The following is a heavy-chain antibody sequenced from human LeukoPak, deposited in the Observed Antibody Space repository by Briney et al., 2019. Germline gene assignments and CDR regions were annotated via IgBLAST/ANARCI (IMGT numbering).Heavy chain of an antibody. CDR3: ARWAPSGDRDYYYYYMDV. Sequence: ASVKVSCKASGYTFTSYGISWVRQAPGQGLEWMGWISAYNGNTNYEQNFQGRLTMTTDTSTNTAYMELRSLRSDDTAVYYCARWAPSGDRDYYYYYMDVWGKGTTVTVSS. CDR1: GYTFTSYG. CDR2: ISAYNGNT. D-gene: IGHD2-21*02. V-gene: IGHV1-18*01. J-gene: IGHJ6*03.